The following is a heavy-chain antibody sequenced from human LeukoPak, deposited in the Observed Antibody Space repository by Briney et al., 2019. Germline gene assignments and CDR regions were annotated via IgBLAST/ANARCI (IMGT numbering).Heavy chain of an antibody. CDR3: TTGGVVVIN. J-gene: IGHJ3*01. D-gene: IGHD3-22*01. CDR1: GFTFSNAW. V-gene: IGHV3-15*01. Sequence: GGSLRLSCAASGFTFSNAWMSWVRQAPGKGLEWVGRIKSKTDGCTTDYAAPVKGRFTISRDDSKNTLYLQMNSLKTEDTAVYYCTTGGVVVINWGQGTMVTVSS. CDR2: IKSKTDGCTT.